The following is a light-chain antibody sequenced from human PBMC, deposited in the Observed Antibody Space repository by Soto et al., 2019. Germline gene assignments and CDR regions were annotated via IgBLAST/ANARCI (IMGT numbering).Light chain of an antibody. J-gene: IGLJ1*01. Sequence: QSALTQPRSVSGSPGQSVTISCTGTSSDVGGYNYVSWYQQHPGKAPKLMIYDVSKRPSGVPDRFSGSKSGNTASLTISGLQAEHEADYSCCSYAGSYTYVFATGTKVTVL. CDR2: DVS. V-gene: IGLV2-11*01. CDR1: SSDVGGYNY. CDR3: CSYAGSYTYV.